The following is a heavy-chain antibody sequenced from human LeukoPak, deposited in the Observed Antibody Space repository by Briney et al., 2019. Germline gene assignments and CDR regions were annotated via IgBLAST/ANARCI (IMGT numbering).Heavy chain of an antibody. V-gene: IGHV4-59*01. J-gene: IGHJ6*03. CDR3: ATLSGGWYGNDYYYYMDV. CDR1: RDSINNYY. CDR2: IHYSGST. Sequence: SETLSLTCTISRDSINNYYWSWIRQPPGKGLEWIGYIHYSGSTNYNPSLKSRVTISVDTSKNQFSLKLTSVTAADTAVYYCATLSGGWYGNDYYYYMDVWGKGTTVTVSS. D-gene: IGHD6-19*01.